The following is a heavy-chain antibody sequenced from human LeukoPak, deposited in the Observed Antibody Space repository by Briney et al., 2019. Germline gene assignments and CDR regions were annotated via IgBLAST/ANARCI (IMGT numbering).Heavy chain of an antibody. J-gene: IGHJ4*02. CDR3: ARDIAVAAFLDD. D-gene: IGHD6-13*01. CDR2: IKEDGSSK. V-gene: IGHV3-7*04. CDR1: GFTFSSYW. Sequence: PGGSLRLSCAASGFTFSSYWMNWVRQAPGKGLEWVANIKEDGSSKYYVDSVKGRFAISRDNAKNSLYLQMNSLRAEDTAVYYCARDIAVAAFLDDWGQGTLVTVSS.